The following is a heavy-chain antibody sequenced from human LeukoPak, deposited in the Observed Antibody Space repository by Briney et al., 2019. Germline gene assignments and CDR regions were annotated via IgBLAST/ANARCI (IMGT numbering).Heavy chain of an antibody. Sequence: GGSLRLSCAGSGYSFDEYAMHRVRQAPGKGLEWVSGINWKSDKIGYADSVKGRFTISRDNSKNSLYLQMNSLRVEDTALYYCAKDRYCTSSSCPIDYWGQGTMVTVSS. CDR2: INWKSDKI. CDR1: GYSFDEYA. CDR3: AKDRYCTSSSCPIDY. D-gene: IGHD2-2*01. J-gene: IGHJ4*02. V-gene: IGHV3-9*01.